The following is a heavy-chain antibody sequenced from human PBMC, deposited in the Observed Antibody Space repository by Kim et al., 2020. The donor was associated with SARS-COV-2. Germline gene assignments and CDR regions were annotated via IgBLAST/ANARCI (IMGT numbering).Heavy chain of an antibody. D-gene: IGHD4-17*01. CDR1: GFTFSSYS. Sequence: GGSLRLSCAASGFTFSSYSMNWVRQAPGKGLEWVSSISSSSSYIYYADSVKGRFTISRDNAKNSLYLQMNSLRAEDTAVYYCARGLHDYGDYQGAYSGQGTLVTVSS. J-gene: IGHJ4*02. CDR3: ARGLHDYGDYQGAY. CDR2: ISSSSSYI. V-gene: IGHV3-21*01.